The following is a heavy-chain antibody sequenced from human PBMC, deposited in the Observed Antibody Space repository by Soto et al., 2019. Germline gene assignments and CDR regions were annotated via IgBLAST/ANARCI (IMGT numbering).Heavy chain of an antibody. CDR3: ARRESFDP. Sequence: GGSLRLSCAASGFTCSSSSMNWVRQAPGKGLEWVSYISSSSTIYYADSVKGRFTISRDNAKNSLYLQMNSLRAEDTAVYYCARRESFDPWGQGTLVTVSS. J-gene: IGHJ5*02. CDR2: ISSSSTI. CDR1: GFTCSSSS. V-gene: IGHV3-48*01.